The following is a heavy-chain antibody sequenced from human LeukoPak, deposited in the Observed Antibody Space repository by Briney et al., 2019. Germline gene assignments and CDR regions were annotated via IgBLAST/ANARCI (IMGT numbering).Heavy chain of an antibody. D-gene: IGHD3-10*01. CDR3: ARGGYYGSGSYYNYIY. CDR2: INHSGST. J-gene: IGHJ4*02. Sequence: SETLSLTCAVYGGSFSGYYWSWIRQPLGKGLEWIGEINHSGSTNYNPSLKSRVTISVDTSKNQFSLKLSSVTAADTAVYYCARGGYYGSGSYYNYIYWGQGTLVTVSS. CDR1: GGSFSGYY. V-gene: IGHV4-34*01.